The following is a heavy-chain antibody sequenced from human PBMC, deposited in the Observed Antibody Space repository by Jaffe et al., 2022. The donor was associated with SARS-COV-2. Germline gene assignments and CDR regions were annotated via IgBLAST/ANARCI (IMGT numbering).Heavy chain of an antibody. V-gene: IGHV3-15*04. Sequence: EVQLVESGGGLVKPGGSLRLSCAASGSTLSNAWMSWVRQAPGKGLEYVGLIERKTDGGTTDYAEPVKGRFTISRDDSKNTLFLQMNSLKTEDTAIYYCTTGILDWGQGTLVTVSS. CDR3: TTGILD. CDR1: GSTLSNAW. CDR2: IERKTDGGTT. J-gene: IGHJ4*02.